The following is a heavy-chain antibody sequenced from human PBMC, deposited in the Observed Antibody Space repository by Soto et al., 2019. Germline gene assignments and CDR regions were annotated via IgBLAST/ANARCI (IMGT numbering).Heavy chain of an antibody. V-gene: IGHV3-23*01. J-gene: IGHJ4*02. CDR3: GEDGKGNSHFDY. D-gene: IGHD1-1*01. Sequence: EVQLLESGGGLVQPGGSLRLSCAASGFTFSSYAMSWVRQAPGKGLEWVSAISGSGGSTYYADSVKGRFTISRDNSKNAVYLDRNSLRAEDAAVYYCGEDGKGNSHFDYWGQGTLVTVSS. CDR1: GFTFSSYA. CDR2: ISGSGGST.